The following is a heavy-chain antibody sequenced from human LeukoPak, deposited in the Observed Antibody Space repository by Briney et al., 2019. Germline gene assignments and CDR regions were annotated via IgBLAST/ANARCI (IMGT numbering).Heavy chain of an antibody. J-gene: IGHJ2*01. D-gene: IGHD1-20*01. CDR3: AKCTPRRYNWNWYFDL. CDR2: ISGSGGST. CDR1: GFTFSISA. Sequence: PGGSLRLSCAASGFTFSISAMSWVRQAPGKGLEWVSTISGSGGSTYYADSVKGRFTISRDTSKNTLYLQMNSLRAEDTAIYYCAKCTPRRYNWNWYFDLWGRGTLVTVSS. V-gene: IGHV3-23*01.